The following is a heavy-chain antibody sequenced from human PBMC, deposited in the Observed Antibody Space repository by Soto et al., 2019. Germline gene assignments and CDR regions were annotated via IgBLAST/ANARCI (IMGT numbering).Heavy chain of an antibody. J-gene: IGHJ4*02. D-gene: IGHD6-6*01. CDR1: GYYCTRYW. Sequence: VESLKISCKVCGYYCTRYWIGCVRQMPGKGLEWMGIIYPGDAGTKYSPSFQGQVTISVDKSISTTYLQWSSLKASDIAMYFCARPRGSSSSAFDYWGLGTLVTVSA. CDR3: ARPRGSSSSAFDY. V-gene: IGHV5-51*01. CDR2: IYPGDAGT.